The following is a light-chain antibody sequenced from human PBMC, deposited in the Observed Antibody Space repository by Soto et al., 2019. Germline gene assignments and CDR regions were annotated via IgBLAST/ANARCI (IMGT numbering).Light chain of an antibody. V-gene: IGKV1-5*01. CDR1: QRISSW. Sequence: DRVTITCRASQRISSWLAWYQQKPGKAPKLLIYDASSLESGVPSRFSGSGSGTEFTLTISSLQPDDFATYYCQQYNSYSRTSGQGTKVDIK. CDR2: DAS. CDR3: QQYNSYSRT. J-gene: IGKJ1*01.